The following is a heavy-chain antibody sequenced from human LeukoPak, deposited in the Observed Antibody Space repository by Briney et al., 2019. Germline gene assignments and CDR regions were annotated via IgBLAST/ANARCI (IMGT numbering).Heavy chain of an antibody. CDR3: AKDTPDDITVAAPYFDY. CDR2: ISGSGGRT. V-gene: IGHV3-23*01. D-gene: IGHD6-19*01. Sequence: GGSLRLSCAVSGFTFSIYAMSWVRQAPGKGLEWVSAISGSGGRTYYADSVKGRFTISRDNSKNTLYLQMNSLRAEDTAVYYCAKDTPDDITVAAPYFDYWGQGTLVTASS. CDR1: GFTFSIYA. J-gene: IGHJ4*02.